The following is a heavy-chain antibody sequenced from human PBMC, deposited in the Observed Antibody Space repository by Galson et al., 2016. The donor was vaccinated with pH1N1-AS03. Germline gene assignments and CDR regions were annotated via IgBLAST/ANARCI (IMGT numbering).Heavy chain of an antibody. Sequence: SVKVSCKASGYTFSTYGVSWVRQAPGQGLEWMGWISGYDDDTNYAQNVAGRVTMTTDKFTSTVYMELRSLRSDDTAVYYCARDRGFRPDTFDIWGQGTWVTVSS. J-gene: IGHJ3*02. CDR1: GYTFSTYG. CDR2: ISGYDDDT. V-gene: IGHV1-18*04. CDR3: ARDRGFRPDTFDI. D-gene: IGHD2-15*01.